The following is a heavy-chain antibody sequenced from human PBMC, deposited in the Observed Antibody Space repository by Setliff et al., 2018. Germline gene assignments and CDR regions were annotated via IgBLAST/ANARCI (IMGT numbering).Heavy chain of an antibody. V-gene: IGHV3-7*01. CDR3: VGDRWKVMVNKGDDAFDL. CDR1: RFTLSNYW. D-gene: IGHD5-18*01. J-gene: IGHJ3*01. Sequence: PGGSLRLSCAASRFTLSNYWMSWVRQVPGKGLEWVANIKEDGSEKYYVDSVKGRFTISRDNAKNSLDLQMDSLRGEDTAVYYCVGDRWKVMVNKGDDAFDLWGQGTLVTVSS. CDR2: IKEDGSEK.